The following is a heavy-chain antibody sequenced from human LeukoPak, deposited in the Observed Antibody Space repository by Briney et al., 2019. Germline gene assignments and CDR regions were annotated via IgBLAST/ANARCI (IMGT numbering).Heavy chain of an antibody. J-gene: IGHJ6*03. CDR3: ARTTRGLYYYYYYMDV. V-gene: IGHV1-69*05. D-gene: IGHD4-17*01. Sequence: SVKVSCKASGGTFSSYAISWVRQAPGQGLEWMGGIIPIFGTANYAQKFQGRVTITTDESTSTAYMELSSLRSEDTAVYYCARTTRGLYYYYYYMDVWGKGTTVTVSS. CDR2: IIPIFGTA. CDR1: GGTFSSYA.